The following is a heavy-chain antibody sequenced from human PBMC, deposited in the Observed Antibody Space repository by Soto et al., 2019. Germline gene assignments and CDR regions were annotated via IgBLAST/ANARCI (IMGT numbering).Heavy chain of an antibody. V-gene: IGHV1-3*01. Sequence: GASVKVSCKASGYTFTSYAMHWVRQAPGQRLEWMGWINAGNGNTKYSQKFQGRVTITRDTSASTVYMELSSLRSEDTAVYYCARVGPAHYYDSSGYYSPLDYWGQGTLVTSPQ. CDR3: ARVGPAHYYDSSGYYSPLDY. CDR2: INAGNGNT. CDR1: GYTFTSYA. D-gene: IGHD3-22*01. J-gene: IGHJ4*02.